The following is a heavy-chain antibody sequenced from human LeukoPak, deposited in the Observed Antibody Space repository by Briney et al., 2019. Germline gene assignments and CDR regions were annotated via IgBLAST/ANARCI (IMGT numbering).Heavy chain of an antibody. CDR2: IGGRDGST. CDR3: AKGHYYGSGSLDY. V-gene: IGHV3-23*01. CDR1: GFTFSSYA. D-gene: IGHD3-10*01. J-gene: IGHJ4*02. Sequence: GGSLRLSCAASGFTFSSYAMSWARQAPGKGLEWVSSIGGRDGSTYYADSVKGWFTISRDNSKNTLYVQMNSLRAEDTAVYYCAKGHYYGSGSLDYWGQGTLVTVSS.